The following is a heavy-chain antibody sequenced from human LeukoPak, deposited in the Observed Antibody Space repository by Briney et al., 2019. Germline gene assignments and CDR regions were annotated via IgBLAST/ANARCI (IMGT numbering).Heavy chain of an antibody. V-gene: IGHV4-4*02. CDR3: ARGVGATGDPFDY. Sequence: SETLFLTCAVSGGSISSSNWWSWVRQPPGKGLEWIGEIYHSGSTNYNPSLKSRVTISVDKSKNQFSLKLSSVTAADTAVYYCARGVGATGDPFDYWGQGTLVTVSS. CDR2: IYHSGST. J-gene: IGHJ4*02. D-gene: IGHD1-26*01. CDR1: GGSISSSNW.